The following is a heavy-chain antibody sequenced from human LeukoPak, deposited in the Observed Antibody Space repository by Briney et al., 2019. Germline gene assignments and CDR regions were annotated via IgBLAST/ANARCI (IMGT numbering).Heavy chain of an antibody. V-gene: IGHV3-23*01. CDR2: ISGSGGST. D-gene: IGHD6-13*01. Sequence: GGSLRLSCAASGFTFSSYGMSWVRQAPGKGLEWVSAISGSGGSTDYADSVKGRFTISRDNSKNTLYLQMNSLRAEDTAIYYCAIFQISTSWPEYFQHWGQGTLVTVSS. CDR3: AIFQISTSWPEYFQH. J-gene: IGHJ1*01. CDR1: GFTFSSYG.